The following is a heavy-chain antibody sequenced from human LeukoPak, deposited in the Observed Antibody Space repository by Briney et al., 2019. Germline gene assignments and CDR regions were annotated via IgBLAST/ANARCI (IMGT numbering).Heavy chain of an antibody. J-gene: IGHJ3*02. Sequence: ASVKVSCKASGYTFTSYGISWVRQAPGQGLQWMGWISAYSGNTNYAQKLQSRVIMTTDTSTSTAYMELRSLRSDDTAVYYCARATISGYYYSPAFDIWGQGTILTVSS. V-gene: IGHV1-18*01. CDR1: GYTFTSYG. D-gene: IGHD3-22*01. CDR3: ARATISGYYYSPAFDI. CDR2: ISAYSGNT.